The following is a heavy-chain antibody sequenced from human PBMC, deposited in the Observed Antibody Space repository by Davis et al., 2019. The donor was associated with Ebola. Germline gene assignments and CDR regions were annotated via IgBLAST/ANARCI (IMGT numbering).Heavy chain of an antibody. CDR1: GFTFDDYA. Sequence: SLKISCAASGFTFDDYAMHWVRQAPGKGLEWVSGISWNSGSIGYADSVKGRFTISRDNAKNSLYLQMNSLRAEDTALYYCAKDYGDYAAPDGFLDVWGKGTTVTVSS. CDR2: ISWNSGSI. CDR3: AKDYGDYAAPDGFLDV. D-gene: IGHD4-17*01. J-gene: IGHJ6*04. V-gene: IGHV3-9*01.